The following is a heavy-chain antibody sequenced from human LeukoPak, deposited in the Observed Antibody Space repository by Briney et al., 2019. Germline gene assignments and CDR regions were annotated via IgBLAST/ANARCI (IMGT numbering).Heavy chain of an antibody. CDR3: ARHSDGGAKLRLDY. CDR2: IHYSGSA. J-gene: IGHJ4*02. CDR1: GGXVSSDSYF. Sequence: SETLSLTCTVSGGXVSSDSYFWTWIRQPPGTGPQWIGFIHYSGSANYNPSLESRLTTSADTSKNQFSLKLSSVVAADTAVYYCARHSDGGAKLRLDYWGRGTLVTVSS. V-gene: IGHV4-61*01. D-gene: IGHD2-8*02.